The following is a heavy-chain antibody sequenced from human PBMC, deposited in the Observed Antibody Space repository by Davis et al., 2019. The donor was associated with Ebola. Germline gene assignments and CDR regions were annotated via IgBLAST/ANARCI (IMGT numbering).Heavy chain of an antibody. V-gene: IGHV1-46*01. CDR3: ARVGPYGSGSHDYYYYGMDV. CDR2: INPSGGST. CDR1: GYTFTSYY. D-gene: IGHD3-10*01. J-gene: IGHJ6*02. Sequence: ASVKVSCKASGYTFTSYYMHWVRQAPGQGLEWMGIINPSGGSTSYAQKFQGRVTMTRDTSTSTVYMELSSLRSEDTAVYYCARVGPYGSGSHDYYYYGMDVWGQGTTVTVSS.